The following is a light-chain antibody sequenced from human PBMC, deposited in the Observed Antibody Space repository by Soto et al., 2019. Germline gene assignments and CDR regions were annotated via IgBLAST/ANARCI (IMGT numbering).Light chain of an antibody. Sequence: QSALTQPASVSGSPGQSISISCTGTSSDVGGYNYVSWYQQHPGKAPKLMIYEVGNRPSGVSNRFSGSKSGNTASLTISGLQAEDEADYYCCSYASGSIYVFGTGTKLTVL. V-gene: IGLV2-14*01. CDR1: SSDVGGYNY. CDR2: EVG. CDR3: CSYASGSIYV. J-gene: IGLJ1*01.